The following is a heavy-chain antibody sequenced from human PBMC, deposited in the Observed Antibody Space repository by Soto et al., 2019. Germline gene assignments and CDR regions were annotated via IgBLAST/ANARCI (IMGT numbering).Heavy chain of an antibody. CDR1: GFTFSSYW. V-gene: IGHV3-74*01. CDR2: INSDGSST. CDR3: ARDHVVSRNWFDP. D-gene: IGHD2-21*01. J-gene: IGHJ5*02. Sequence: EVQLVESGGGLVQPGGFLRLSCAASGFTFSSYWMHWVRQAPGKGLVWVSRINSDGSSTSYADSVKGRFTISRDNAKNTLYLQMNSLRAEDTAVYYCARDHVVSRNWFDPWGQGTLVTVSS.